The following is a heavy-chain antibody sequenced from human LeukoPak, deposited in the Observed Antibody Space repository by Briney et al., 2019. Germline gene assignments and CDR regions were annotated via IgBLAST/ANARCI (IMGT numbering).Heavy chain of an antibody. Sequence: SETLSLTCTVSGGSISGYYWSWIRQPPGKGLEWIGYIYYSGSTNYNPSLKSRVTISVDTSKNQFSLKLSSVTAADTAVYYCARVPAAREPIDYWGQGTLVTVSS. CDR3: ARVPAAREPIDY. J-gene: IGHJ4*02. CDR1: GGSISGYY. D-gene: IGHD2-2*01. CDR2: IYYSGST. V-gene: IGHV4-59*01.